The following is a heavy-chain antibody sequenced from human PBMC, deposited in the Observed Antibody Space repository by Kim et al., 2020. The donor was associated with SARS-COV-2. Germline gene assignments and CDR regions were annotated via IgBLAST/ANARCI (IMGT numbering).Heavy chain of an antibody. D-gene: IGHD3-9*01. V-gene: IGHV3-48*02. Sequence: GGSLRLSCAASGFTFSSYSMNWVRQAPGKGLEWVSYISSSSSTIYYADSVKGRFTISRDNAKNSLYLQMNSLRDEDTAVYYCARDDRSRNYDILTGYSYYYYGMDVWGQGTTVTGSS. CDR1: GFTFSSYS. CDR2: ISSSSSTI. J-gene: IGHJ6*02. CDR3: ARDDRSRNYDILTGYSYYYYGMDV.